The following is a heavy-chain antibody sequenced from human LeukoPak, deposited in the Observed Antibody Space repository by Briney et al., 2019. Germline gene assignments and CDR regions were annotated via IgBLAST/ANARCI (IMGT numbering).Heavy chain of an antibody. CDR3: ARDPSNTSGWKTWFDT. V-gene: IGHV1-18*01. D-gene: IGHD6-19*01. J-gene: IGHJ5*02. Sequence: WASVKVSCKASGYPFNKFGISWVRQAPGQGLEWMGWISCYNGDTHYAQKLQGRVTLTTDTPTTTVYMELRSLGSDDTAVYYCARDPSNTSGWKTWFDTWGQGTPVTVSS. CDR1: GYPFNKFG. CDR2: ISCYNGDT.